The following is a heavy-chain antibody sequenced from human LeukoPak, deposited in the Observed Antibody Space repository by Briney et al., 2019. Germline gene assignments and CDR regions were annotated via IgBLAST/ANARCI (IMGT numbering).Heavy chain of an antibody. CDR3: ARLGSKRNYYYYYYMDV. CDR1: GGSFSGYY. V-gene: IGHV4-34*01. J-gene: IGHJ6*03. CDR2: INHSGST. Sequence: SETLSLTCAVYGGSFSGYYRSWIRQPPGKGLEWIGEINHSGSTNYNPSLKSRVTISVDTSKNQFSLKLSSVTAADTAVYYCARLGSKRNYYYYYYMDVWGKGTTVTVSS. D-gene: IGHD2-15*01.